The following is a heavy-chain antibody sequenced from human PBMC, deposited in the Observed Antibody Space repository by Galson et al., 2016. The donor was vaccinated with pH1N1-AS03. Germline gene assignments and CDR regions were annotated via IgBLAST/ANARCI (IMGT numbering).Heavy chain of an antibody. D-gene: IGHD1-26*01. Sequence: SLRLSCAASGFTISSLTIHWVRQTPDKGLEWLAVISYDGSDRYYADSVKGRFTISRDNSKNTVYLQMNSLRGDDTAVYFCAGRGGLSGASAVYGMDVWGRGTAVTVSS. CDR2: ISYDGSDR. J-gene: IGHJ6*02. CDR1: GFTISSLT. V-gene: IGHV3-30*04. CDR3: AGRGGLSGASAVYGMDV.